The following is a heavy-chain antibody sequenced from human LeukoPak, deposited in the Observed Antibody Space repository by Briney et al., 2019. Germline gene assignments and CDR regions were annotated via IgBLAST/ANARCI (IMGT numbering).Heavy chain of an antibody. Sequence: SETLSLTCAVYGGSLSRYYLAWMRQPPGKGLEWIGEVNHRGGLNYNPSLKSRVTISVDTSKNQLSLKLNSVTAADTATYFCAGGVVVTAMEYWYFDLWGRGTLVTVSS. CDR1: GGSLSRYY. CDR3: AGGVVVTAMEYWYFDL. V-gene: IGHV4-34*01. D-gene: IGHD2-21*02. J-gene: IGHJ2*01. CDR2: VNHRGGL.